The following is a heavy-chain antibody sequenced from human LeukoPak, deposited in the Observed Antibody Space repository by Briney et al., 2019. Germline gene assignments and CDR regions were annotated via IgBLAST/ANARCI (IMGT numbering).Heavy chain of an antibody. V-gene: IGHV4-34*01. D-gene: IGHD6-19*01. CDR3: ARDRRYSSGWFAFDI. CDR2: INHTGST. CDR1: GGSFRDYS. J-gene: IGHJ3*02. Sequence: SETLSLTCAVYGGSFRDYSWSWIRQPPGKGLEWIGEINHTGSTNYSPSLKSRVTISVDKSKNQFSLKLSSVTAADTAVYYCARDRRYSSGWFAFDIWGQGTMVTVSS.